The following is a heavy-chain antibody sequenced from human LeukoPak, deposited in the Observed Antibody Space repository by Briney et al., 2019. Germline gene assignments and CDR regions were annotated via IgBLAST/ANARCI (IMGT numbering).Heavy chain of an antibody. V-gene: IGHV6-1*01. J-gene: IGHJ4*02. Sequence: SQTVSLQCAMSGLSDSRKNEPRHWIRQSPSRGLEWLGRTYYSSQWSNDYEVSVKIRININPDTFKNQLSLQLNSVTPEYTAVCFCAREWCRRNNYRFDSWGQGTLVTVSS. D-gene: IGHD1/OR15-1a*01. CDR2: TYYSSQWSN. CDR1: GLSDSRKNEP. CDR3: AREWCRRNNYRFDS.